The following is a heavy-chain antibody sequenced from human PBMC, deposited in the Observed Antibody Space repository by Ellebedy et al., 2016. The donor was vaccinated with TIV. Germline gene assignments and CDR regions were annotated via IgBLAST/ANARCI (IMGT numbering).Heavy chain of an antibody. CDR2: IFPGDSDT. V-gene: IGHV5-51*01. Sequence: GESLKISCKGSGYSFTSYWIGWVRQLPGKGLEWMGIIFPGDSDTRDSPSFEGQVTISVDKSISTAYLQWNRLAASDTGVYYCTRRESNYDFWSGFSYWFDPWGQGTLVTVSS. D-gene: IGHD3-3*01. J-gene: IGHJ5*02. CDR1: GYSFTSYW. CDR3: TRRESNYDFWSGFSYWFDP.